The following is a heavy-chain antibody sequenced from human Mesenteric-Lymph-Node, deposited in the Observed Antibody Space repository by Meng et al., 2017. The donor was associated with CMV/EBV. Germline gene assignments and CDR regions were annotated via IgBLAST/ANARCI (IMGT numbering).Heavy chain of an antibody. CDR1: GFTFTTYP. CDR3: ARRMCSGGICYYDY. Sequence: GGSLRLSCATSGFTFTTYPMHWVRQAPGKGLEYVSTINTNGGSTFYADSVKGRFTISRDNSKNTLFLQMGSLTAEDMAVYYCARRMCSGGICYYDYWGQGTLVTVSS. D-gene: IGHD2-15*01. CDR2: INTNGGST. J-gene: IGHJ4*02. V-gene: IGHV3-64*02.